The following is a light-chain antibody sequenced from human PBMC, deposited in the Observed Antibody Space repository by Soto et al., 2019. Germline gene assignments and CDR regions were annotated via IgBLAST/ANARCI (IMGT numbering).Light chain of an antibody. V-gene: IGLV2-14*01. CDR2: DVS. CDR3: SSYTSSSTPL. CDR1: SSDVGAYNY. Sequence: SALTQPASVSGSPGRSITISCTGTSSDVGAYNYVSWYQQYPGKAPKLMIYDVSNRPSGVSNRFSGSKSGNTASLTISGLQAEDEADYYCSSYTSSSTPLFGGGTKLTVL. J-gene: IGLJ2*01.